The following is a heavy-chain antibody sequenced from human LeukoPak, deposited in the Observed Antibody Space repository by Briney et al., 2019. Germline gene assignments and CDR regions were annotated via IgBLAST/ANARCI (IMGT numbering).Heavy chain of an antibody. CDR2: GDPNNGDT. Sequence: EASVKVPCKASGYTLTSYYMHWVRQAPGQGPEWIGWGDPNNGDTVSAQKFQGKVTMTRDTSISTAYMELSRLRSDDTAVYYGARGGGFGELSWGQGTLVTVSS. V-gene: IGHV1-2*02. CDR3: ARGGGFGELS. D-gene: IGHD3-10*01. CDR1: GYTLTSYY. J-gene: IGHJ5*02.